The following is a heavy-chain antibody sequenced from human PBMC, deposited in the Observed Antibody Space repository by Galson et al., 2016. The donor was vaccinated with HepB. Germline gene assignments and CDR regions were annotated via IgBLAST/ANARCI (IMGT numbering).Heavy chain of an antibody. Sequence: SCKASGGTFSSYAISWVRQAPGQRLEWMGGIIPLFGTPNYAQRFQGRVTITADQSTNIAYMELSTLRSEDTAVDYCAMGRGPYWYFDLWGRGTLVTVPS. CDR2: IIPLFGTP. J-gene: IGHJ2*01. V-gene: IGHV1-69*01. CDR1: GGTFSSYA. CDR3: AMGRGPYWYFDL. D-gene: IGHD1-26*01.